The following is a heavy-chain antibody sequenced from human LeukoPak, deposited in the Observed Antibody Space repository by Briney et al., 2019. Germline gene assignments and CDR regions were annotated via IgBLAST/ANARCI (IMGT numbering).Heavy chain of an antibody. CDR3: ARYLMGGTH. CDR1: GYTFTGYY. Sequence: ASVKVSCKASGYTFTGYYIHWVRQAPGQGLEWVGWIDPNSGGTNLAQRFQGRVTMTRDTSISTAYMELRRLRSDDTAVYYCARYLMGGTHWGQGTLVAVSS. V-gene: IGHV1-2*02. CDR2: IDPNSGGT. J-gene: IGHJ1*01. D-gene: IGHD1-26*01.